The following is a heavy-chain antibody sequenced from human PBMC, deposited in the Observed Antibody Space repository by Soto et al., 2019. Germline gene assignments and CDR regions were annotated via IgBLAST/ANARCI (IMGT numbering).Heavy chain of an antibody. CDR3: ARSNTLDAFDI. J-gene: IGHJ3*02. CDR1: GGSISSYY. Sequence: SETLSLTCTVSGGSISSYYWSWIRQPPGKGLEWIGYISYIGSTNYNPSLKSRVTISADTSKNHFSLNLRSVTAADTAVYYCARSNTLDAFDIWGRGTMVTVSS. D-gene: IGHD1-26*01. CDR2: ISYIGST. V-gene: IGHV4-59*01.